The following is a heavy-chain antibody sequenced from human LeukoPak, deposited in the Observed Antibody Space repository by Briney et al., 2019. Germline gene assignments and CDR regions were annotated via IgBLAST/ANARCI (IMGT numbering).Heavy chain of an antibody. V-gene: IGHV3-33*01. D-gene: IGHD3-22*01. CDR1: GFTFRTFD. J-gene: IGHJ3*02. CDR2: IWYDGINK. Sequence: PGRSLRLSCAASGFTFRTFDMHWVCQAPGKGLEWVAIIWYDGINKYCADSVKGRFTISRDNSKNTLYLQMNSLRAEDTAVYYCARDYYDSSGQLHAGAHAFDIWGQGTMVTVSS. CDR3: ARDYYDSSGQLHAGAHAFDI.